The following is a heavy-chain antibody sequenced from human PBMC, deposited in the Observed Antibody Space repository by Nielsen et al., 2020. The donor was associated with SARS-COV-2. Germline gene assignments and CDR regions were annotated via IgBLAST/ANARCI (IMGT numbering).Heavy chain of an antibody. J-gene: IGHJ4*02. Sequence: SETLSLTCTVSGGSISSGGYYWTWIRQHPGKGLECIGYIYYSGSTNYNPSLKSRVTISVDTSKNQFSLKLSSVTAADTAVYYCARGQGYSQFDYWGQGTLVTVSS. D-gene: IGHD5-24*01. V-gene: IGHV4-31*03. CDR3: ARGQGYSQFDY. CDR1: GGSISSGGYY. CDR2: IYYSGST.